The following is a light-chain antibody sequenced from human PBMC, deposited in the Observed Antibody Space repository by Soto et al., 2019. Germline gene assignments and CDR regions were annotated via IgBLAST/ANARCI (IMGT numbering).Light chain of an antibody. CDR2: NAS. Sequence: EIVLTQSPDILSLSPGERATLSCRASKSISKSLVWYQQKPGQAPRLLIYNASNRATDIPVRFSGSGSGTDFTLTISDLAPEDFAVYYCQQRHNWPRTFGQGSRVEI. CDR1: KSISKS. CDR3: QQRHNWPRT. V-gene: IGKV3-11*01. J-gene: IGKJ1*01.